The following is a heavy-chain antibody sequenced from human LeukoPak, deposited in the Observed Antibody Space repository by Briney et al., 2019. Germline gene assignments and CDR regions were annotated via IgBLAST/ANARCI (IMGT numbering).Heavy chain of an antibody. CDR1: GYTFTSYY. CDR3: ATSTGTTYYYYGMDV. CDR2: INPSGGST. Sequence: ASVKVSCKASGYTFTSYYMHWVRQAPGQGLEWMGIINPSGGSTSYAQKFQGRVTMTRDTSTSTVYMELSSLRSEDTAVYYCATSTGTTYYYYGMDVWGQGTTVTVSS. D-gene: IGHD1-1*01. J-gene: IGHJ6*02. V-gene: IGHV1-46*01.